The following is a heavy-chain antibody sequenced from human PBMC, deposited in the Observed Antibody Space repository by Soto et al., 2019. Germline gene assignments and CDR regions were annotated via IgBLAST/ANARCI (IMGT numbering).Heavy chain of an antibody. CDR2: INHSGST. J-gene: IGHJ4*02. D-gene: IGHD2-8*02. CDR1: GGSFSGYY. Sequence: QVQLQQWGAGLLKPSETLSLTCDVYGGSFSGYYWTWNRQPPGTGLEWIGEINHSGSTNYNPSLKSRVTISVDTSKNQFSLKLTSVTAADTAVYYCARDKITGLFDYWGQGTLVTVSS. CDR3: ARDKITGLFDY. V-gene: IGHV4-34*01.